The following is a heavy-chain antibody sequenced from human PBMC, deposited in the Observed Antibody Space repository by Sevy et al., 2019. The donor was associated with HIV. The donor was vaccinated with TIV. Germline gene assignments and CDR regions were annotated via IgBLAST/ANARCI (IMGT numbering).Heavy chain of an antibody. CDR3: ARDRYSGYSSSWYLLWHREFDY. J-gene: IGHJ4*02. Sequence: GGSLRLSCAASGFTFSSYSMNWVRQAPGKGLEWVSSISSSSSYIYYADSVKGRFTISRDNAKNSLYLQMNSLRAEDTAVYYCARDRYSGYSSSWYLLWHREFDYWGQGTLVTVSS. V-gene: IGHV3-21*01. CDR1: GFTFSSYS. CDR2: ISSSSSYI. D-gene: IGHD6-13*01.